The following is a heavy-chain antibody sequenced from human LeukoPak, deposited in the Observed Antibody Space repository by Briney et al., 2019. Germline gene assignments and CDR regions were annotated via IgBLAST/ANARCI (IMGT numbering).Heavy chain of an antibody. CDR1: GYTFTHYY. J-gene: IGHJ4*02. Sequence: GASVKVSCTASGYTFTHYYIHWVRQAPGQGLEWMGWINPNSGGTNYAQEFQGRLTMTRDTSISTVYMELNRLRFDDTAVYYCARDSSTVTTPYFDSWAQGTLVTVSS. CDR2: INPNSGGT. V-gene: IGHV1-2*02. D-gene: IGHD4-11*01. CDR3: ARDSSTVTTPYFDS.